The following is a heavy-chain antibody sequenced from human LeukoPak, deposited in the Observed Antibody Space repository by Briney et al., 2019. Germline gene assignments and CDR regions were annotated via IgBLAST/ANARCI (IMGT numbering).Heavy chain of an antibody. Sequence: SETLSLTCTVSGGSVSSGSYYWRWIRQPPGKGLEWIGYIYYSGSINYNPSLKSRVTISVDTSKNQFSLKLSSVTAADTAVYYCARDRTGPLSYYYGIDPWGQGTLVTVSS. D-gene: IGHD3-10*01. CDR1: GGSVSSGSYY. CDR3: ARDRTGPLSYYYGIDP. V-gene: IGHV4-61*01. J-gene: IGHJ5*02. CDR2: IYYSGSI.